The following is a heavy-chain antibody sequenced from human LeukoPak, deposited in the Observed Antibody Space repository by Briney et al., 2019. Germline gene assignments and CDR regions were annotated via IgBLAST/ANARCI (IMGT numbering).Heavy chain of an antibody. J-gene: IGHJ6*03. V-gene: IGHV4-61*02. CDR1: GDSITSGSYY. CDR3: ARGGSTLHSAGGHDIEFYYYYYMDV. D-gene: IGHD3-9*01. Sequence: SETLSLTCTVSGDSITSGSYYWSWIRQPAGKGLEWIGRIFISGGTNYNPSLRSRVTMSLDTSKNQFSLKLYSVTAADTAVYYCARGGSTLHSAGGHDIEFYYYYYMDVWGKGTTVTVSS. CDR2: IFISGGT.